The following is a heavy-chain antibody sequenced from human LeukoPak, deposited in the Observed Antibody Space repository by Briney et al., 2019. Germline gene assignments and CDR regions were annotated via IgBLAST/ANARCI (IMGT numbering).Heavy chain of an antibody. Sequence: SGGSLRLSCAASQFTFTTYWMSWVRQAPGKGLEWVSVIYSGGSTYYADSVKGRFTISRDNSKNTLHLQMNSLRAEDTAVYYCACMVATSGFDYWGQGTLVTVSS. J-gene: IGHJ4*02. D-gene: IGHD5-12*01. CDR3: ACMVATSGFDY. CDR2: IYSGGST. CDR1: QFTFTTYW. V-gene: IGHV3-66*01.